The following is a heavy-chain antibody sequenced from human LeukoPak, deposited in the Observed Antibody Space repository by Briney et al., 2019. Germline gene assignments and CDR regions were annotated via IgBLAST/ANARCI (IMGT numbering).Heavy chain of an antibody. D-gene: IGHD3-22*01. V-gene: IGHV4-59*12. J-gene: IGHJ4*02. CDR2: IYYSGST. CDR1: GGSISSYY. Sequence: SETLSLTCTVSGGSISSYYWSWIRQPPGKGLEWIGYIYYSGSTYYNLSLKSRVTISVDTSKNEFSLKLSSVTAADTAVYYCARDSSGYFAFDSWGQGTLVTVTS. CDR3: ARDSSGYFAFDS.